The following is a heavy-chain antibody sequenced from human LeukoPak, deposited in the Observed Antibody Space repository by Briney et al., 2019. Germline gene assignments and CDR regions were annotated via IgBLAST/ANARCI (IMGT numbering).Heavy chain of an antibody. J-gene: IGHJ4*02. CDR2: IIPIFGTA. CDR3: ARAYYYYDSSGHFDY. V-gene: IGHV1-69*01. Sequence: SVKVSCKASGGTFSSYAISWVRQAPGQGLEWMGGIIPIFGTANYAQKFQGRVTITADESTSTAYMELSSLRSEDAAVYYCARAYYYYDSSGHFDYWGQGTLVTVSS. CDR1: GGTFSSYA. D-gene: IGHD3-22*01.